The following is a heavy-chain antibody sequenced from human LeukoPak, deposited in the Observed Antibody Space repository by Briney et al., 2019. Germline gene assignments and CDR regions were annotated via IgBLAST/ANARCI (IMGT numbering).Heavy chain of an antibody. CDR2: IRYDGSNK. D-gene: IGHD3/OR15-3a*01. J-gene: IGHJ6*03. V-gene: IGHV3-30*02. CDR1: GFTFSSYG. Sequence: PGGSLRLSCAASGFTFSSYGMHWVRQAPGKGLEWVAFIRYDGSNKYYADSVKGRFTISRDNSKNTLYLQLNSLRVEDTAMYYCAKDTSTTAGYYFYMDVWGTGAAVIVSS. CDR3: AKDTSTTAGYYFYMDV.